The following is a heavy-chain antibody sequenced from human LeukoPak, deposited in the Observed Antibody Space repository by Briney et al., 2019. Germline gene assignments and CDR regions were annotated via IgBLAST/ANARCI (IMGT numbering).Heavy chain of an antibody. CDR2: INHSGST. D-gene: IGHD6-19*01. CDR1: GGSFSGYY. V-gene: IGHV4-34*01. Sequence: PSETLSLTCAVYGGSFSGYYWSWIRQPPGKGLEWIGEINHSGSTNYNPSLKSRVTISVDTSKNQFSLKLSSVTAADTAVYYCARHETYSSGWYFAPTTGFDYWGQGTLVTVSS. CDR3: ARHETYSSGWYFAPTTGFDY. J-gene: IGHJ4*02.